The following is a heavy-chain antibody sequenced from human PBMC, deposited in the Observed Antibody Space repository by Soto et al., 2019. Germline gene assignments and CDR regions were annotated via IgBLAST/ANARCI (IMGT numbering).Heavy chain of an antibody. D-gene: IGHD3-10*01. V-gene: IGHV1-18*01. Sequence: ASVRVSCKASGYTFSIYGINWVRQAPGQGLEWMGWTRPNNGNTKYAQNLQGRVTMTTDTSTSTAYMELRSLRPDDTAVYYCVRDLDGSGSYYTDYWGQGTLVTVSS. CDR3: VRDLDGSGSYYTDY. J-gene: IGHJ4*02. CDR1: GYTFSIYG. CDR2: TRPNNGNT.